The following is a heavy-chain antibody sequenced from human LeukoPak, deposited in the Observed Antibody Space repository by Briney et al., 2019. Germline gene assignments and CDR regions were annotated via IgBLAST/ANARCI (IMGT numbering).Heavy chain of an antibody. CDR3: AREKARLWFDP. CDR1: GFTFSSYS. D-gene: IGHD5-12*01. J-gene: IGHJ5*02. Sequence: PGGSLRLSCAAPGFTFSSYSMNWVRQAPGKGLEWVSSISSSSSYIYYADSVKGRFTISRDNAKNSLYLQMNSLRAEDTAVYYCAREKARLWFDPWGQGTLVTVSS. V-gene: IGHV3-21*01. CDR2: ISSSSSYI.